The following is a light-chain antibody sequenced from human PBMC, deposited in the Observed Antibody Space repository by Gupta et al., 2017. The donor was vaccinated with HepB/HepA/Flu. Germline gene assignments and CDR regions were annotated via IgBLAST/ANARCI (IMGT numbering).Light chain of an antibody. CDR1: SSNIGNNY. V-gene: IGLV1-51*01. CDR2: DNN. CDR3: GTWDSSLSAVV. Sequence: QSALTQPPSVSAAPGQKVTISCSGSSSNIGNNYVSWYQQLPGTAPKLLIYDNNKRPSGIPDRFSCSKSGTSATLGITGLQTGDEAEYYCGTWDSSLSAVVFGGGTKLTVL. J-gene: IGLJ2*01.